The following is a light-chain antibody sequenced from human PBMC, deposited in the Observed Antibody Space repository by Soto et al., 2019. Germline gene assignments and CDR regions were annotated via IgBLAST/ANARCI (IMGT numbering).Light chain of an antibody. Sequence: EIVLTKSPGTLSLSPGERATLSCRASQSVSSSYLAWYQQKPGQAPRLLIYDASSRATGIPDRFSGSGSGTDFILTISRLEPEDFAVYYCQQYGSSSTFGQGTKVEIK. CDR2: DAS. CDR1: QSVSSSY. CDR3: QQYGSSST. J-gene: IGKJ1*01. V-gene: IGKV3-20*01.